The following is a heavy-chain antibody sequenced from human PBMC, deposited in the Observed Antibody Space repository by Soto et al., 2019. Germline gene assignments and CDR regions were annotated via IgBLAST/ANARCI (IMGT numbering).Heavy chain of an antibody. Sequence: ASLKVSCKASGYTFTSYYMHWVRQAPGQGLEWMGIINPSGGSTSYAQKFQGRVTMTRDTSTSTVYMELSSLRSEDTAVYYCARPPYITIFGVVTMGMGMDVWGQGTTVTVSS. CDR2: INPSGGST. V-gene: IGHV1-46*01. J-gene: IGHJ6*02. D-gene: IGHD3-3*01. CDR1: GYTFTSYY. CDR3: ARPPYITIFGVVTMGMGMDV.